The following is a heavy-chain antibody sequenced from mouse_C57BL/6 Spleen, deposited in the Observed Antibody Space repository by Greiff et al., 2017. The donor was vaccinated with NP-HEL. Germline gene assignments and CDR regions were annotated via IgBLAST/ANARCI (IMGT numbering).Heavy chain of an antibody. CDR1: GFTFSSYG. J-gene: IGHJ2*01. CDR2: ISSGGSYT. Sequence: EVKLVESGGDLVKPGGSLKLSCAASGFTFSSYGMSWVRQTPDKRLAWVATISSGGSYTYYPDSVKGRFTISRDNAKHTLYLQMSSLKAEDTAMYYCARHEGYYGSSGGFDYWGQGTTLTVSS. V-gene: IGHV5-6*01. D-gene: IGHD1-1*01. CDR3: ARHEGYYGSSGGFDY.